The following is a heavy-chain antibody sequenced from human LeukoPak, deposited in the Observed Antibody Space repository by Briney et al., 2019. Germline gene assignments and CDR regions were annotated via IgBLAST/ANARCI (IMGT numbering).Heavy chain of an antibody. Sequence: SETLSLTCTVSGYSISSGYYWGWIRQPPGKGLEWIGSIYHSGSTNYNPSLKSRVTISVDKSKNQFSLKLSSVTAADTAVYYCARGVVTAPQTFDYWGQGTLVTVSS. D-gene: IGHD2-21*02. J-gene: IGHJ4*02. V-gene: IGHV4-38-2*02. CDR2: IYHSGST. CDR1: GYSISSGYY. CDR3: ARGVVTAPQTFDY.